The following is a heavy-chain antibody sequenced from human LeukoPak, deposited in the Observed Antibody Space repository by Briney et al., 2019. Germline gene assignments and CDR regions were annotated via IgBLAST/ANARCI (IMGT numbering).Heavy chain of an antibody. V-gene: IGHV4-59*01. CDR2: VYYSGST. CDR3: ARWYCSTTTCYYLDH. J-gene: IGHJ4*02. CDR1: GGSISSYY. D-gene: IGHD2-2*01. Sequence: SSETLSLTCTVSGGSISSYYWSWIRQPPGRGLEYIGHVYYSGSTDYNPSLKSRVTMSVDTSKNQFSLRLNSVTAADTAVYYCARWYCSTTTCYYLDHWGQGTLVTVSS.